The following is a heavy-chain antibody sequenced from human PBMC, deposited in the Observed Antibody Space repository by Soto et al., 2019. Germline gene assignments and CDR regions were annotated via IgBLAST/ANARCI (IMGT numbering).Heavy chain of an antibody. Sequence: GASVKVSCKASGGTFSSYAISWVRQAPGQGLEWMGGIIPIFGTANYAQKFQGRVTITADESTSTAYMELSSLRSEDTAVYYCARDPPLRFFEWFNPPPLAARGMAVCGQGTTVTVSS. D-gene: IGHD3-3*01. J-gene: IGHJ6*02. V-gene: IGHV1-69*13. CDR1: GGTFSSYA. CDR2: IIPIFGTA. CDR3: ARDPPLRFFEWFNPPPLAARGMAV.